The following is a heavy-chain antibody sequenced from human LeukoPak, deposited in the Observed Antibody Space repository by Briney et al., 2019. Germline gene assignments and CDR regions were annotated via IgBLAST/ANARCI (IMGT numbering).Heavy chain of an antibody. Sequence: SETLSLTCTVSGGSISGVGYYWSWIRQHPGKGLEWSGYIYYSGSTYYNPSLKSRVTISVDTSKNQFSLKLSSVTAADTAVYYCARVGVLEWLSNNWFDPWGQGTLVTVSS. J-gene: IGHJ5*02. CDR1: GGSISGVGYY. CDR2: IYYSGST. V-gene: IGHV4-31*03. CDR3: ARVGVLEWLSNNWFDP. D-gene: IGHD3-3*01.